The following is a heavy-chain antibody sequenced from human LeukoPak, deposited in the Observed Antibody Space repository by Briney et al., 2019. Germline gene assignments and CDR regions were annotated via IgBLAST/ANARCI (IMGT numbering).Heavy chain of an antibody. D-gene: IGHD6-19*01. CDR2: LNTDGSDT. CDR3: ARSEAVAWSFDL. Sequence: PGGSLRLSCAASGFTFRTYWMNWVRQAPGKGLVWVSRLNTDGSDTRYADSVQGRFTISRDNAKNTLYLQMNSLRAEDTAVYYCARSEAVAWSFDLWGRGTLVTVSS. J-gene: IGHJ2*01. V-gene: IGHV3-74*01. CDR1: GFTFRTYW.